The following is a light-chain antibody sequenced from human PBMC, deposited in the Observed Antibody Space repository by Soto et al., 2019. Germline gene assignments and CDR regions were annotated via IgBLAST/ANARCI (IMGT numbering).Light chain of an antibody. V-gene: IGKV1-9*01. CDR3: QQLNRYPLT. CDR1: QGISIY. Sequence: IQLTQSPSSLSASVGDRVTITCRASQGISIYLAWYQPKPGKAPKLLIYAASSLQSGVPARFIGSRSATDFTLTFSRLQTEDFATYDCQQLNRYPLTFGGGTKVEIK. CDR2: AAS. J-gene: IGKJ4*01.